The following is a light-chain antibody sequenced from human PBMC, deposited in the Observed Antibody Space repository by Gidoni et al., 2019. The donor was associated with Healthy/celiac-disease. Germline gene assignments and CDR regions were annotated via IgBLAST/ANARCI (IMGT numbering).Light chain of an antibody. Sequence: QSALTQPRSVSGSPGQSVTISCTGTSSDVGGYNYVSWYQQHPGKAPKLMIYDVSKRPSGVPGRFSGSKSGNTASLTISGLQAEDEPDYYCCSYAGSYTWVFGGGTKLTVL. V-gene: IGLV2-11*01. CDR3: CSYAGSYTWV. CDR1: SSDVGGYNY. CDR2: DVS. J-gene: IGLJ3*02.